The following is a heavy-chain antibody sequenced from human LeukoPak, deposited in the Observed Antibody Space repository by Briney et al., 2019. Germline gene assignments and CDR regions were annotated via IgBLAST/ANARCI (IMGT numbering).Heavy chain of an antibody. Sequence: PGGSLRLSCAASGFTFSSYGMHWVRQAPGKGLEWVAFIRYDGSNKYYADSVKGRFTISRDNSKNTLYLQMNSLRVEDTAVYYCVKGSSSSRPYYFDCWGQGTLVTVSS. J-gene: IGHJ4*02. V-gene: IGHV3-30*02. CDR2: IRYDGSNK. CDR1: GFTFSSYG. CDR3: VKGSSSSRPYYFDC. D-gene: IGHD6-6*01.